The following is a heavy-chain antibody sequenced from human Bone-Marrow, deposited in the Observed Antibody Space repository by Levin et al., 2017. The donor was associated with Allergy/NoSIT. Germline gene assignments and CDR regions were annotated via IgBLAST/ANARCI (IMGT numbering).Heavy chain of an antibody. D-gene: IGHD2-2*01. CDR1: GFTFSHYD. V-gene: IGHV3-21*01. CDR3: ARGPADP. J-gene: IGHJ5*02. Sequence: PGGSLRLSCAASGFTFSHYDMNWVRQAPGKGLEWVSSISGTSEYIYYADSLKGRFTVSRDNARNSLFLQINNLRAEDTAIYYCARGPADPWGQGTLVTVSS. CDR2: ISGTSEYI.